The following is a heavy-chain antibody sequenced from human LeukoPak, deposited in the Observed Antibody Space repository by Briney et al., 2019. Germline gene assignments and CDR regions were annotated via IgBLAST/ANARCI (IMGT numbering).Heavy chain of an antibody. CDR1: GFTFSSYA. D-gene: IGHD5-12*01. Sequence: PGGSLRLSCAASGFTFSSYAMHWVRQAPGEGLEWVAVISYDGSNKYYADSVKGRFTISRDNAKNSLYLQMNSLRAEDTAVYYCARDCGGYDYCFDYWGQGTLVTVSS. CDR2: ISYDGSNK. J-gene: IGHJ4*02. CDR3: ARDCGGYDYCFDY. V-gene: IGHV3-30*04.